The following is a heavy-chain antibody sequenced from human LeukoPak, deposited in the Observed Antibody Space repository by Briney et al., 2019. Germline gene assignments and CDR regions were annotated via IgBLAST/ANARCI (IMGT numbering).Heavy chain of an antibody. CDR3: AREADGDILTGYMTYYFDY. CDR2: ISHDGNNQ. J-gene: IGHJ4*02. V-gene: IGHV3-30*04. CDR1: GFTFSSFS. Sequence: GGSLRLSCAASGFTFSSFSLHWVRQAPGKGLEWVAIISHDGNNQYYADSVKGRFFISRDNSKNTLYLQMNSLRAEDTAVYYCAREADGDILTGYMTYYFDYWGQGTLVTVSS. D-gene: IGHD3-9*01.